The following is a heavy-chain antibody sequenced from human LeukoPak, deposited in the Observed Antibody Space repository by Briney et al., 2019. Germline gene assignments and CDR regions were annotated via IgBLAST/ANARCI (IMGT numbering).Heavy chain of an antibody. V-gene: IGHV4-59*01. D-gene: IGHD2-15*01. Sequence: PSETLSLTCSVSDGSINSYYWNWIRRPPGKGLEWIGYIYYSGSTNYNPSLKSRVTISVDTSKNQFSLKLSSVTAADTAVYYCARDRPQGYCSGGSCYYGMDVWGQGTTVTVSS. CDR1: DGSINSYY. J-gene: IGHJ6*02. CDR2: IYYSGST. CDR3: ARDRPQGYCSGGSCYYGMDV.